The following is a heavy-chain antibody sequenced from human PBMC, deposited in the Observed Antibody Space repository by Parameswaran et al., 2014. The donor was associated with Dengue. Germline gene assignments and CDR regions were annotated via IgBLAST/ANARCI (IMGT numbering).Heavy chain of an antibody. V-gene: IGHV4-34*01. CDR3: AGIGRGYCSSTSCQLVYGYYYYYYMDV. CDR2: INHSGST. J-gene: IGHJ6*03. Sequence: PGKGLEWIGEINHSGSTNYNPSLKSRVTISVDTSKNQFSLKLSSVTAADTAVYYCAGIGRGYCSSTSCQLVYGYYYYYYMDVWGKGTTVTVSS. D-gene: IGHD2-2*01.